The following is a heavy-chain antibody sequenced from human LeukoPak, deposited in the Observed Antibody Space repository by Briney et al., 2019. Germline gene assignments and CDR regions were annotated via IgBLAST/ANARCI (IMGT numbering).Heavy chain of an antibody. CDR2: ISSSSSTI. Sequence: GGSLRLSCAASGFTFSSYSMNWVRQAPGKGLEWVSYISSSSSTIYYADSVKGRFTISRDNAKNSLYLQMNSLRDEDTAVYYCAKGQNYYDGSGYYSTDYWGQGTPVTVSS. CDR3: AKGQNYYDGSGYYSTDY. J-gene: IGHJ4*02. CDR1: GFTFSSYS. V-gene: IGHV3-48*02. D-gene: IGHD3-22*01.